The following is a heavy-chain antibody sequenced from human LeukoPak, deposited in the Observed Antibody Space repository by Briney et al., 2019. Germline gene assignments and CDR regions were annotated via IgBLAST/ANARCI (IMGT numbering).Heavy chain of an antibody. CDR2: ISGSGGST. V-gene: IGHV3-23*01. CDR1: GFTFSSYA. J-gene: IGHJ3*02. Sequence: PGGSLRLSCAASGFTFSSYAMSWVRQAPGKGLEWVSAISGSGGSTYYADSVKGRFTISRDNSKSTLYLQMNSLRAEDTAVYYCARLTYYYDSSGYYIDAFDIWGQGTMVTVSS. D-gene: IGHD3-22*01. CDR3: ARLTYYYDSSGYYIDAFDI.